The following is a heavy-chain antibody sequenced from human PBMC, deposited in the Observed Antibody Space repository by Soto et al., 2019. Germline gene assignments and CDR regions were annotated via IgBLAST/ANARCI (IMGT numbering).Heavy chain of an antibody. D-gene: IGHD2-2*01. V-gene: IGHV1-3*01. CDR3: ARGSIASWPFDF. CDR2: INAGNGDT. J-gene: IGHJ4*02. CDR1: GYTFTGYA. Sequence: QVQFVQSGAEVKKPGASVKVSCKASGYTFTGYAMHRVRQAPGQRLEWMGWINAGNGDTKYSQNLQGRVTITRDTSASTAYMELSSLKSEDTAVYYCARGSIASWPFDFWGQGTLVTVSS.